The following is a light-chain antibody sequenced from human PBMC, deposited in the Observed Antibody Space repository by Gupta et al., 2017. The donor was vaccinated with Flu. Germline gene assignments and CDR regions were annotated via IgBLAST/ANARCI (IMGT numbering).Light chain of an antibody. Sequence: SITISCTGTSSDVGGYNFVSWYQQYPGKAPKLMIYDVTNRPSGVSNRFSGSKSGNTASLTISGLQAEDEADYYCSSYTRSSIPVFGGGTKVTVL. V-gene: IGLV2-14*01. J-gene: IGLJ3*02. CDR3: SSYTRSSIPV. CDR1: SSDVGGYNF. CDR2: DVT.